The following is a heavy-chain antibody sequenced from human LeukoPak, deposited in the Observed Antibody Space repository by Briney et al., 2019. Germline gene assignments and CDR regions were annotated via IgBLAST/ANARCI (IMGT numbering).Heavy chain of an antibody. Sequence: PSETLSLTCAVYGGSFSGYYWNWIRQPPGKGLEWIGEINHSGSTNYNPSLKSRVTISVDTSKNQFSLKLSSETAADTAVYYCARSPRRPGPWGQGTLVTVSS. V-gene: IGHV4-34*01. CDR1: GGSFSGYY. CDR3: ARSPRRPGP. CDR2: INHSGST. J-gene: IGHJ5*02.